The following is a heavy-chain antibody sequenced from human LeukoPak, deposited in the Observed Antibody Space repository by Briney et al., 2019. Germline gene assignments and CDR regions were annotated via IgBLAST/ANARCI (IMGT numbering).Heavy chain of an antibody. CDR2: INSDGSST. D-gene: IGHD3-10*01. J-gene: IGHJ5*02. CDR1: GFTFSSYW. CDR3: ARARPTVGGSGSYSKWFDP. V-gene: IGHV3-74*01. Sequence: GGSLRLSCAASGFTFSSYWMHWVRQAPGKGLVWVSRINSDGSSTSYADSVKGRFTISRDNAKNTLYLQMNSLRAEDTAVYYCARARPTVGGSGSYSKWFDPWGQGTLVTVSS.